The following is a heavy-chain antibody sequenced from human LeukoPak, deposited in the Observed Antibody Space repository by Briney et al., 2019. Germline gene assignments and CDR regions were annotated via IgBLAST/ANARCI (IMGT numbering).Heavy chain of an antibody. CDR1: GFPFSRYS. D-gene: IGHD3-10*01. V-gene: IGHV3-23*01. CDR3: AREQNFRGVIRIVHS. CDR2: ISGSGGGT. Sequence: GGSDSLLRAVSGFPFSRYSMTWVSQAQGTGLEWVSSISGSGGGTYYADSVKGRFTISRDNSKNTLYLEVNGLRADDTAIYYCAREQNFRGVIRIVHSWGQGTLVTVS. J-gene: IGHJ4*02.